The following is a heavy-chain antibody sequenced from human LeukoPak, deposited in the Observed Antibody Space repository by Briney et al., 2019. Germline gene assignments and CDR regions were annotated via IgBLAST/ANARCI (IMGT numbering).Heavy chain of an antibody. CDR1: GFTFSSYA. Sequence: GGSLRLSCAASGFTFSSYAMHWVRQAPGKGLEWVAVILYDGSNKYYADSVKGRFTISRDNSKNTLYLQMNSLRAEDTAVYYCASDDYGDYGRAFDIWGQETMVTVSS. J-gene: IGHJ3*02. CDR2: ILYDGSNK. D-gene: IGHD4-17*01. CDR3: ASDDYGDYGRAFDI. V-gene: IGHV3-30*04.